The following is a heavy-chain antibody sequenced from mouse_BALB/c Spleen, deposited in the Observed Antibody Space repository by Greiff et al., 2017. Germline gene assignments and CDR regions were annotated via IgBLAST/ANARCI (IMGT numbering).Heavy chain of an antibody. CDR3: TKITTANAMDY. CDR1: GYTFTSYW. D-gene: IGHD1-2*01. CDR2: IYPGNSDT. J-gene: IGHJ4*01. V-gene: IGHV1-5*01. Sequence: VQLQQSGTVLARPGASVKISCKASGYTFTSYWMHWVKQRPGQGLEWIGAIYPGNSDTSYNQKFKGKAKLTAVTSTSTAYMELSSLTNEDSAVYYCTKITTANAMDYWGQGTSVTVSS.